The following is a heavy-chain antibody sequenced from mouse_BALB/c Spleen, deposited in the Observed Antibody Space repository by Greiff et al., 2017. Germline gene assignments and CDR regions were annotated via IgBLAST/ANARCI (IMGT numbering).Heavy chain of an antibody. Sequence: EVMLVESGGGLVKPGGSLKLSCAASGFAFSSYDMSWVRQTPEKRLEWVAYISSGGGSTYYPDTVKGRFTISRDNAKNTLYLQMSSLKSEDTAMYYCARLYDYDVGGFAYWGQGTLVTVSA. J-gene: IGHJ3*01. CDR2: ISSGGGST. CDR3: ARLYDYDVGGFAY. D-gene: IGHD2-4*01. CDR1: GFAFSSYD. V-gene: IGHV5-12-1*01.